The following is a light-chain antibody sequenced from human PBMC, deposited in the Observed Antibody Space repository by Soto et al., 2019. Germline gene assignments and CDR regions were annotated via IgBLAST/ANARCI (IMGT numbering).Light chain of an antibody. CDR2: SNS. CDR3: QSYDSSLSGSYV. V-gene: IGLV1-40*01. Sequence: QSVLTQPPSVSGAPGQRVTISCTGSSSNIGAGYDVHWYQQVPGTAPKLLISSNSNRPSGVPDRFSGSKSGTSASLAITGLQAEDDSYYYCQSYDSSLSGSYVFGTGTKDTVL. CDR1: SSNIGAGYD. J-gene: IGLJ1*01.